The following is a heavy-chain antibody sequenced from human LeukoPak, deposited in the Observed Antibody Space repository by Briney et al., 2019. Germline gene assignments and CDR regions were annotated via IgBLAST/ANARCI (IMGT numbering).Heavy chain of an antibody. CDR2: IYDGGST. CDR3: AKETHDYVWGSYRDY. J-gene: IGHJ4*02. Sequence: GGSLRLSCAVSGFTVTKNYMSWVRQAPGKGLDWVSVIYDGGSTYYADSVKGRFTISRDNSKNTLYLRMNSLRAEDTAVYYCAKETHDYVWGSYRDYWGQGTLVTVSS. V-gene: IGHV3-53*01. D-gene: IGHD3-16*02. CDR1: GFTVTKNY.